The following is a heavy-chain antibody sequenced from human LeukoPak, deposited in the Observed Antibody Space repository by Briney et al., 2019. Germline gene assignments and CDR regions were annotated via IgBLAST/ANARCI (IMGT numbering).Heavy chain of an antibody. Sequence: GGSLRLSCAASGFTFSSYAMSWVRQAPGKGLQWVSSISSSGDSTYYVDSVKGRFTISRDNPKNTLYLQMNSLRAEDTAVYFCAKRGIVIRAVIIVGFHKEAYYFDYWGQGTLVTVSS. V-gene: IGHV3-23*01. CDR3: AKRGIVIRAVIIVGFHKEAYYFDY. D-gene: IGHD3-10*01. CDR2: ISSSGDST. CDR1: GFTFSSYA. J-gene: IGHJ4*02.